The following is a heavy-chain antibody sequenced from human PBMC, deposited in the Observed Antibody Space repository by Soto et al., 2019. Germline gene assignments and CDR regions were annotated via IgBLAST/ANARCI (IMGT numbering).Heavy chain of an antibody. CDR2: IIPIFGTA. Sequence: ASVTVSYKASRDTFRSYAIIWVRQAPRQGLEWMGGIIPIFGTANYAQKFQGRVTITADESTSTAYMELSSLRSEDTAVYYCATHRQYCSSTSCYTPPGVDVWGQGTTVTVSS. V-gene: IGHV1-69*13. D-gene: IGHD2-2*02. CDR3: ATHRQYCSSTSCYTPPGVDV. J-gene: IGHJ6*02. CDR1: RDTFRSYA.